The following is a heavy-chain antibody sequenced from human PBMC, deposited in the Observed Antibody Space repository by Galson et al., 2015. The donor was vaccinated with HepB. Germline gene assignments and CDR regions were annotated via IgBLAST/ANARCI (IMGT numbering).Heavy chain of an antibody. CDR1: GYAFTSYG. CDR3: ARIAVAWFRESGYFDY. J-gene: IGHJ4*02. V-gene: IGHV1-18*01. D-gene: IGHD6-19*01. CDR2: ISAYNGNT. Sequence: SVKVSCKASGYAFTSYGISWVRQAPGQGLEWMGWISAYNGNTNYAQKLQGRVTMTTDTSTSTAYMELRSLRSDDTAVYYCARIAVAWFRESGYFDYWGQGTLVTVSS.